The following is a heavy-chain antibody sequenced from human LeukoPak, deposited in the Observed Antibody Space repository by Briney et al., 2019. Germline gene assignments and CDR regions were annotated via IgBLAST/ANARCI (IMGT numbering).Heavy chain of an antibody. Sequence: GASVKVSCKASGYTFTGYYILWVRQAPGQGLEWMGWINPNSGGTKYAQKFQGRVTMTRDTSISTAYMELSSLTSDDTALDYCATDGAVAGTAYPEYWGQGTLVTVSS. J-gene: IGHJ4*02. CDR3: ATDGAVAGTAYPEY. CDR2: INPNSGGT. CDR1: GYTFTGYY. D-gene: IGHD6-19*01. V-gene: IGHV1-2*02.